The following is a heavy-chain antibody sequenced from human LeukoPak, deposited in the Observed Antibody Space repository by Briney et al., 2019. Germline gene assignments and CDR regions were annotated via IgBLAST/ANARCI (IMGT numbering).Heavy chain of an antibody. V-gene: IGHV1-69*05. Sequence: VASVKVSCKASGGTFSSYAISWVRQAPGQGLEWMGRIIPIFGTANYAQKFQGRVTITTDESTSTAYMELSRLRSDDTAVYYCARRGSSSWYYYFDYWGQGTLVTVSS. CDR1: GGTFSSYA. CDR3: ARRGSSSWYYYFDY. D-gene: IGHD6-13*01. CDR2: IIPIFGTA. J-gene: IGHJ4*02.